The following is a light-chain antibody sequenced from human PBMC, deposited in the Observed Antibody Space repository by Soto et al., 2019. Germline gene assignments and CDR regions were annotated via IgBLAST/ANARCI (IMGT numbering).Light chain of an antibody. CDR2: AAS. CDR3: QQGYSAPIT. CDR1: QNINSY. Sequence: DIQMTQSPSSLSVSVGDRVTLTCRASQNINSYLNWYQQKPGKAPKLLIYAASSLQSGVPSRFSGSGSGTDFTLTISSLQPEDFATYYCQQGYSAPITFGQGTRLEIK. V-gene: IGKV1-39*01. J-gene: IGKJ5*01.